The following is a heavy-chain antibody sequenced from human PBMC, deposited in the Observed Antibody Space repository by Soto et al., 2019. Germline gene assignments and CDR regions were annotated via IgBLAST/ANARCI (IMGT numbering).Heavy chain of an antibody. Sequence: SETLSLTCTVSGGSIISSSYYWGWIRQPPGKGLEWIGSIYYSGSTYYNPSLKSRVTISVDTSKNQFSLKLSSVTAADTAVYYCARSNYCTNGVCYLRATYYYYMDVWGKGTTVTVSS. D-gene: IGHD2-8*01. J-gene: IGHJ6*03. V-gene: IGHV4-39*01. CDR3: ARSNYCTNGVCYLRATYYYYMDV. CDR2: IYYSGST. CDR1: GGSIISSSYY.